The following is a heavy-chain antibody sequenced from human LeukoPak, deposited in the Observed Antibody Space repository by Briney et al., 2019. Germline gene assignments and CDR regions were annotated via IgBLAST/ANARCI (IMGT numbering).Heavy chain of an antibody. V-gene: IGHV1-69*04. CDR2: IIPIFGIA. CDR3: ARAFGASSSAYFDY. J-gene: IGHJ4*02. CDR1: GGTFSSYA. D-gene: IGHD6-6*01. Sequence: ASVKVSCKASGGTFSSYAISWVRQAPGQGLEWMGRIIPIFGIANYAQKFQGRVTITADKSTSTAYMELSSLRSEDTAVYYCARAFGASSSAYFDYWGQGTLVTVSS.